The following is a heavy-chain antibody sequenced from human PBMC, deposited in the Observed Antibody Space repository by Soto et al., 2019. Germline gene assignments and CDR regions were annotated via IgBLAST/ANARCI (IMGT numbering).Heavy chain of an antibody. CDR3: ARRHGLDIDAYY. D-gene: IGHD3-10*01. V-gene: IGHV4-39*01. Sequence: SETLSLTCSVSGVSITGGSISSTTYYWGWMRQPPGKGLEWIASFFIGGNTYYNPSLKSRVTTSVDTSKNQFSLKLSSVTAADTAVHSCARRHGLDIDAYYWGPGILVTVSS. CDR1: GGSISSTTYY. CDR2: FFIGGNT. J-gene: IGHJ4*02.